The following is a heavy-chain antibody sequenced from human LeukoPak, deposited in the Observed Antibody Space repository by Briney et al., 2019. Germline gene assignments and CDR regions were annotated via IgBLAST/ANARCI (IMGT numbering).Heavy chain of an antibody. D-gene: IGHD6-19*01. CDR2: VSHSGTT. Sequence: SETLSLTCTVSAYSISSGYSWGWIRQPPGKGLEWIGSVSHSGTTYYNPSLKSRVTISRDTSKNQFSLKLTSVTAADTAVYYCGSQNSGWQYGPFDFWGQGTLVTVSS. V-gene: IGHV4-38-2*02. CDR1: AYSISSGYS. J-gene: IGHJ4*02. CDR3: GSQNSGWQYGPFDF.